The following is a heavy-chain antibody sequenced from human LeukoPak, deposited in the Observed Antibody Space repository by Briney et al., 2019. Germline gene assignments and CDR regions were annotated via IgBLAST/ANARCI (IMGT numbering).Heavy chain of an antibody. CDR3: ARGTNYNSSSRYYYMDV. D-gene: IGHD6-13*01. CDR2: ISAYNGNT. Sequence: ASVKVSCKASGYTFTSYGISWVRQAPGQGLEWMGWISAYNGNTKYAQKFQGRVTMTTDTSTSTAYMELRSLRSDDTAVYYCARGTNYNSSSRYYYMDVWGKGTTVTISS. J-gene: IGHJ6*03. V-gene: IGHV1-18*01. CDR1: GYTFTSYG.